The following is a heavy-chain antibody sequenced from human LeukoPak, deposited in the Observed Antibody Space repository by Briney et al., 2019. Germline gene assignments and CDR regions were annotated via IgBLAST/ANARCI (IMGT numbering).Heavy chain of an antibody. CDR1: GGSISSSSYY. J-gene: IGHJ4*02. D-gene: IGHD2-2*01. Sequence: PSETLSLTCTVSGGSISSSSYYWGWIRQPPGKGLEWIGSIYYSGSTYYNPSLKSRVTISVDTSKNQFSLKLSSVTAADTAVYYCARQREGGYCSSTSCFFDYWGQGTLVTVSS. CDR2: IYYSGST. V-gene: IGHV4-39*01. CDR3: ARQREGGYCSSTSCFFDY.